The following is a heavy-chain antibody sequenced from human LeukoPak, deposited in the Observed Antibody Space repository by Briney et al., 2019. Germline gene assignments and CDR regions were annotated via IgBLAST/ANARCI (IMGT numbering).Heavy chain of an antibody. D-gene: IGHD3-22*01. Sequence: SETLSLTCAVSGYSISSGSYWRWIRQPPGKGLEWIGNMYHSGSTYSNPSLKSRVTISVDTSKNQFSLRLRSVTAADTAVYYCARLRVIDSSGFYYVDYWGQGTLVTVSS. V-gene: IGHV4-38-2*01. J-gene: IGHJ4*02. CDR3: ARLRVIDSSGFYYVDY. CDR1: GYSISSGSY. CDR2: MYHSGST.